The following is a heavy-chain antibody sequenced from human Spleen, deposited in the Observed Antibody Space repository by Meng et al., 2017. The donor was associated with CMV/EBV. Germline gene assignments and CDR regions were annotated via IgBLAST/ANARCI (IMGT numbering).Heavy chain of an antibody. CDR1: GFVFSDYY. J-gene: IGHJ6*02. D-gene: IGHD1-26*01. V-gene: IGHV3-11*04. Sequence: GGSLRLSCAGSGFVFSDYYMGWIRQAPGKGLEWVSYISSSSVTINYADSVRGRFTVSRDNAKRSLYLQMNSLRAEDTAVYYCARDLRWEPRGYYGMDVWGQGTTVTVSS. CDR3: ARDLRWEPRGYYGMDV. CDR2: ISSSSVTI.